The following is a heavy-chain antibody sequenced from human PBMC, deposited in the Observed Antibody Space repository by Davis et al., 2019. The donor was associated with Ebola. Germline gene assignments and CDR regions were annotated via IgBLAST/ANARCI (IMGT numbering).Heavy chain of an antibody. CDR1: GFTFSGYA. Sequence: GGSLRLSCVASGFTFSGYAMHWARQAPGKGLEWVAVISYDGSTKYYADSVKGRFTISRDNSQNTLSLQMNSLRAEDTAVYYCAEIYWVRYGMDVWGQGTTVTVSS. V-gene: IGHV3-30*04. D-gene: IGHD2-8*02. CDR3: AEIYWVRYGMDV. J-gene: IGHJ6*02. CDR2: ISYDGSTK.